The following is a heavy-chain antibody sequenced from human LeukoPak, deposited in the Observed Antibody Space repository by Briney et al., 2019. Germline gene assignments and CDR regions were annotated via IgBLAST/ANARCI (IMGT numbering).Heavy chain of an antibody. V-gene: IGHV3-30*11. CDR3: AREITVTYYFDY. J-gene: IGHJ4*02. CDR2: ISYDVGNK. CDR1: VFTFSIYA. D-gene: IGHD4-11*01. Sequence: RRGLRVSSAAPVFTFSIYAMHWGRDALGKRLEWVSVISYDVGNKYYADSVKGRFTISRDNSKNTLYLQMNSLRAEDTAVYYCAREITVTYYFDYWGQGTLVTVSS.